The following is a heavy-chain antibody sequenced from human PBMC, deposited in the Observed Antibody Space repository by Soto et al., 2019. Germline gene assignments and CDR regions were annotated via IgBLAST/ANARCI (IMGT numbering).Heavy chain of an antibody. V-gene: IGHV5-51*01. CDR2: IFPSDSDT. CDR1: GYKFTSSW. CDR3: ARKDKSGYFNWFDP. D-gene: IGHD3-22*01. Sequence: GESLKISCRTSGYKFTSSWIAWVRQMPGKGLEWMDIIFPSDSDTRYSPSFQGQATISADRSTSTVFLQWASLKASDTAVYFCARKDKSGYFNWFDPWGQGTLVTVSS. J-gene: IGHJ5*02.